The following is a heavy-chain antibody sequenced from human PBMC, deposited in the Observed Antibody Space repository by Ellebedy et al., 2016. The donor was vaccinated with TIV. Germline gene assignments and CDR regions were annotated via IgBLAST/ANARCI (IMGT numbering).Heavy chain of an antibody. V-gene: IGHV3-30*02. J-gene: IGHJ4*02. CDR1: GFTFSDYG. D-gene: IGHD6-19*01. CDR3: AKTDRGWYVGH. Sequence: GESLKISCAASGFTFSDYGMHWVRQAPGKGLEWVAMIRHDGISKYYADPVEGRFSISRDNSKNTLYLQMDSLRADDTGVYYCAKTDRGWYVGHWGQGTLVTVSS. CDR2: IRHDGISK.